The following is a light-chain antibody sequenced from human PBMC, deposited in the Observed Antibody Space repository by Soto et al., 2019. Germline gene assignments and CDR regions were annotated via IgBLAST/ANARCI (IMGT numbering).Light chain of an antibody. V-gene: IGKV3-15*01. CDR3: QQYYNWPPVT. CDR2: GAS. J-gene: IGKJ3*01. CDR1: QSVSSN. Sequence: EIVMTQSPATLSVSPGERATLSCRASQSVSSNLAWYQQKPGQAPRLLIYGASTRAPGIPARFSGSGSGTEFTLTISSRQSEDFAVYYCQQYYNWPPVTFGPGTKVDIK.